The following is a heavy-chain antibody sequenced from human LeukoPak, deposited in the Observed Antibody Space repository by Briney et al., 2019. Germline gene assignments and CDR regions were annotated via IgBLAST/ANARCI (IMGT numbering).Heavy chain of an antibody. V-gene: IGHV5-51*01. D-gene: IGHD3-10*02. CDR1: GYSFTSYW. CDR3: ARHETRLGESGDY. J-gene: IGHJ4*02. Sequence: GESLKISCKGSGYSFTSYWIGWARQMPGKGLEWMGIIYPGDSDTRYSPSFQGQVTISADKSISTAYLQWSSLKASDTAMYYCARHETRLGESGDYWGQGTLVTVSS. CDR2: IYPGDSDT.